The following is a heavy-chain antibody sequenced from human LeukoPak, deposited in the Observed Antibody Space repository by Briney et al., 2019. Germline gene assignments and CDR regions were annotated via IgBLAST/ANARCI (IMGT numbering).Heavy chain of an antibody. V-gene: IGHV1-69*04. D-gene: IGHD2-21*02. CDR1: GGTFSSYA. Sequence: SVKVSCKASGGTFSSYAISWVRQAPGQGLEWMGRIIPILGIANYAQKFQGRVTITADKSTSTAYMELSSLRSEDTAVYYCARVGTPKAYCGGDCYFSRAFDIWGQGTMVTVSS. CDR3: ARVGTPKAYCGGDCYFSRAFDI. CDR2: IIPILGIA. J-gene: IGHJ3*02.